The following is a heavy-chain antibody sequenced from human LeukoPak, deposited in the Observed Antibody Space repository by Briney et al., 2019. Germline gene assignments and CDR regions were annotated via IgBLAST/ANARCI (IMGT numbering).Heavy chain of an antibody. V-gene: IGHV4-31*03. J-gene: IGHJ4*02. CDR1: GGSIGRGGHY. D-gene: IGHD6-13*01. Sequence: PSETLSLTCTVSGGSIGRGGHYWSWIRQHPGEGLEWFGCIYDSRLTYDNSSLNSRVTISVDSSENQLSLKLSSVIAADTAVYYCAGGFESSKMGYWGQGTLVTVSS. CDR3: AGGFESSKMGY. CDR2: IYDSRLT.